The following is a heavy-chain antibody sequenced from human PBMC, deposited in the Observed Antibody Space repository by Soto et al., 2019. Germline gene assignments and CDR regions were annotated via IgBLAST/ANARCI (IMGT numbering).Heavy chain of an antibody. J-gene: IGHJ4*02. CDR3: TKKHVLVTGPRDYFDY. Sequence: PGGSLRLSCTASGFTFSSNSMSWIRQAPGEGLQWVSSISGNAYSTYYADSVKGRFTISRDNSKDTVYLQMNSLRAEDTAIYYCTKKHVLVTGPRDYFDYWGQAIWVTVSS. CDR1: GFTFSSNS. D-gene: IGHD2-21*01. V-gene: IGHV3-23*01. CDR2: ISGNAYST.